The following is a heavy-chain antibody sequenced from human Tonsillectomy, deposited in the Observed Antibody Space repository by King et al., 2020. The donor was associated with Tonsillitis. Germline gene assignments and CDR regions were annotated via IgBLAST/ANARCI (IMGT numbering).Heavy chain of an antibody. CDR2: TANKANNYAT. CDR1: GFTFSDHY. CDR3: AREDSDYAVFDY. J-gene: IGHJ4*02. V-gene: IGHV3-72*01. Sequence: VQLVESGGGLVQPGGSLRLSCAASGFTFSDHYLNWVRQAPGKGLEWVGHTANKANNYATQYAASVKGRITFSRDDSKNSLFLQLKSLKTEDTAGYFCAREDSDYAVFDYWGQGTLVTVSS. D-gene: IGHD4-11*01.